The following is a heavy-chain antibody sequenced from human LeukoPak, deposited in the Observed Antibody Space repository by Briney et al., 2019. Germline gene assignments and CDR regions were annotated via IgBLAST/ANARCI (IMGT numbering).Heavy chain of an antibody. D-gene: IGHD2-2*01. Sequence: SETLSLTCTVSGGSISSYYWGWIRQPPGKGLEWIGGIYYSGSTYYNPSLKSRVTISVDTSKNQFSLKLSSVTAADTAVYYCARAPLYCSSTSCHINWFDPWGQGTLVTVSS. J-gene: IGHJ5*02. CDR3: ARAPLYCSSTSCHINWFDP. CDR2: IYYSGST. V-gene: IGHV4-39*07. CDR1: GGSISSYY.